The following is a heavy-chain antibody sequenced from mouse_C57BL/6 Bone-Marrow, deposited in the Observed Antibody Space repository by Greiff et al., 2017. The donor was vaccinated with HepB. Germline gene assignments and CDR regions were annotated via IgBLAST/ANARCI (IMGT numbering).Heavy chain of an antibody. V-gene: IGHV5-6*01. Sequence: EVKLMESGGDLVKPGGSLKLSCAASGFTFSSYGMSWVRQTPDQRLEWVATISSGGSYTYYPDSVKGRFTISRDNAKNTLYLQMSSLKSEDTAMYYCARTYGNYAMDYWGQGTSVTVSS. CDR3: ARTYGNYAMDY. CDR2: ISSGGSYT. CDR1: GFTFSSYG. D-gene: IGHD2-1*01. J-gene: IGHJ4*01.